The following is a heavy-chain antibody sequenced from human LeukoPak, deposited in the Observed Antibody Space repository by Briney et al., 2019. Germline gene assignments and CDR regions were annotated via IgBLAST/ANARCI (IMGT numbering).Heavy chain of an antibody. CDR3: ARVDCSGGSCYSFDY. CDR1: GGSFSSYY. D-gene: IGHD2-15*01. J-gene: IGHJ4*02. V-gene: IGHV4-59*01. Sequence: SETLSLTCTVSGGSFSSYYWNWIRQPPGKGLEWMGYIYYSGSTNCNPSLKSRVTISVDTSKNQFSLKLSSVTAADMAVYYCARVDCSGGSCYSFDYWGQGTLVTVSS. CDR2: IYYSGST.